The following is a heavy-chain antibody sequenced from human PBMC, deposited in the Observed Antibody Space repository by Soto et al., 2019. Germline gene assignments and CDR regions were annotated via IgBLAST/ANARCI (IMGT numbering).Heavy chain of an antibody. J-gene: IGHJ1*01. D-gene: IGHD2-2*01. CDR2: INPSGGST. CDR1: GYTFTSYY. CDR3: ARKYCSSTSCYSEYFQH. Sequence: ASLKVSCKASGYTFTSYYMHWVRQAPGQGLEWMGIINPSGGSTSYAQKFQGRVTMTRDTSTSTVYMELSSLRSEDTAVYYCARKYCSSTSCYSEYFQHWGQGTLVTVSS. V-gene: IGHV1-46*03.